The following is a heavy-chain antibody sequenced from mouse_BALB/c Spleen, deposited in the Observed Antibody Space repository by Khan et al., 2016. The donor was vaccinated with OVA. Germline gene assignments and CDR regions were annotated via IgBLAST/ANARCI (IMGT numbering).Heavy chain of an antibody. J-gene: IGHJ4*01. D-gene: IGHD2-10*01. CDR3: ARQPYYYYNIMDY. Sequence: VELVESGPGLVAPSQSLSITCTISGFSLTNYGIHWVRQPPGKGLEWLVVIWSDGSTTYNSALKSRLTISKDNSKSQVFLKMNSLQTDDTAMYFCARQPYYYYNIMDYWGQGTSVTVSS. CDR1: GFSLTNYG. V-gene: IGHV2-6-1*01. CDR2: IWSDGST.